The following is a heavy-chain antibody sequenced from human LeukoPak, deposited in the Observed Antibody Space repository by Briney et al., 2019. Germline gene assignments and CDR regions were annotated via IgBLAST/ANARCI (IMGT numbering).Heavy chain of an antibody. CDR3: ARAGFVHGAFDI. CDR2: INHSGST. CDR1: GGSFSGYY. Sequence: PSETLSLTCAVYGGSFSGYYCSWIRQPPGKGLEWIGEINHSGSTNYNPSLKSRVTISVDTSKNQFSLKLSSVTAADTAVYYCARAGFVHGAFDIWGQGTMVTVSS. J-gene: IGHJ3*02. D-gene: IGHD3-10*01. V-gene: IGHV4-34*01.